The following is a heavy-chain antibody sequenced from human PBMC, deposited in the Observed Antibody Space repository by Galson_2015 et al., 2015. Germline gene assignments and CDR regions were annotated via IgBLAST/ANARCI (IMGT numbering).Heavy chain of an antibody. V-gene: IGHV4-59*01. J-gene: IGHJ4*02. Sequence: ETLSLTCTVSGGSISSYYWSWIRQPPGKGLEWIGYIYYSGSTNYNPSLKSRVTISVDTSKNQFSLKLSSVTAADTAVYYCARAVPSAGEFDYWGQGTLVTVSS. CDR1: GGSISSYY. CDR2: IYYSGST. D-gene: IGHD2-2*01. CDR3: ARAVPSAGEFDY.